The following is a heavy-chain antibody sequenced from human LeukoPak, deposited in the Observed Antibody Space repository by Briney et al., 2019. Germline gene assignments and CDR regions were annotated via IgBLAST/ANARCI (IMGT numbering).Heavy chain of an antibody. J-gene: IGHJ4*02. CDR2: INSGGDDT. Sequence: GGSLRLSCAASGFTFSTYWMHWVRQAPGKGLVWVSLINSGGDDTRYADSVKGRFTISRDNAKNTLYLQMNSLRAEDTAVYYCARRIGYSGGHSAVNYFDYWGQGTLVTVSS. V-gene: IGHV3-74*01. D-gene: IGHD6-19*01. CDR3: ARRIGYSGGHSAVNYFDY. CDR1: GFTFSTYW.